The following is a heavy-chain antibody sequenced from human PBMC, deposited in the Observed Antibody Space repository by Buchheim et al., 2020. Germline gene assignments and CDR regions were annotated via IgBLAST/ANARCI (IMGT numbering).Heavy chain of an antibody. CDR2: TYYRSKWYN. J-gene: IGHJ6*02. CDR1: GDSVSSNSAA. CDR3: ARDQNSLYSSSWYRENYYGMDV. Sequence: QVQLQQSGPGLVKPSQTLSLTCAISGDSVSSNSAAWNWIRQSPSRGLEWLGRTYYRSKWYNDYAVSVKSRITINPDTSKNQFSLQLNSVTPEDTAVYYCARDQNSLYSSSWYRENYYGMDVWGQGTT. D-gene: IGHD6-13*01. V-gene: IGHV6-1*01.